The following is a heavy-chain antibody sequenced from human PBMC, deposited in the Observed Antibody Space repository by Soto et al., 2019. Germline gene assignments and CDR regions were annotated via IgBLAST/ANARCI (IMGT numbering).Heavy chain of an antibody. V-gene: IGHV1-2*04. CDR3: ARGDSTDCSNGVCSFFYNHDMDV. CDR1: GYGFTDYH. D-gene: IGHD2-8*01. J-gene: IGHJ6*02. Sequence: GASVKVSCKASGYGFTDYHIYWVRQAPGQGLEWLGRINPKSGGTSTAQKFQGWVTMTTDTSISTASMELTRLTSDDTAIYYCARGDSTDCSNGVCSFFYNHDMDVWGQGTTVTVSS. CDR2: INPKSGGT.